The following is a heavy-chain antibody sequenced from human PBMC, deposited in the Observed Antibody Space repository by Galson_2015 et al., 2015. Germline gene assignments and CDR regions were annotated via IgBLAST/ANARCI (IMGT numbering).Heavy chain of an antibody. Sequence: SETLSLTCAVYGGSFTSFYWNWIRQPPGRTLEWIGEINHSGYTNYNPSLKSRVTMSIDTSRNQFSLNLSSVTAADTAVYYCARGGGKHYWGQGTLVTVSS. V-gene: IGHV4-34*01. CDR3: ARGGGKHY. J-gene: IGHJ4*02. D-gene: IGHD1-26*01. CDR1: GGSFTSFY. CDR2: INHSGYT.